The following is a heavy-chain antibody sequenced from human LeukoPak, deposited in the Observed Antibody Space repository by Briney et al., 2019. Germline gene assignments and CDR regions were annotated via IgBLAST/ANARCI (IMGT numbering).Heavy chain of an antibody. V-gene: IGHV3-73*01. CDR3: TRGTNSGYDGRYFDY. Sequence: GGSLRLSCAASGFTFSGSAMHWVRQASGKGLEWVGRIRSKANSYATAYAASVEGRLTIPRDDSKNTAYLQMNSLKTEDTAVYYCTRGTNSGYDGRYFDYWGQGTLVTVSS. J-gene: IGHJ4*02. D-gene: IGHD5-12*01. CDR1: GFTFSGSA. CDR2: IRSKANSYAT.